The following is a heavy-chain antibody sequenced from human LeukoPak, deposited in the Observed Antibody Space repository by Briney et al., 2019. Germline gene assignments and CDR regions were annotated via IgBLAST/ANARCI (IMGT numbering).Heavy chain of an antibody. CDR1: GFTFSSYA. V-gene: IGHV3-23*01. D-gene: IGHD3-3*01. CDR2: ISDSGGST. J-gene: IGHJ4*02. CDR3: ARARITIFGVGSYYFDY. Sequence: PGGSLRLSCAASGFTFSSYAMSWVRQAPGKGLEWVSAISDSGGSTYYADSVKGRFTISRDNSKNTLYLQMNSLRAEDTAVYYCARARITIFGVGSYYFDYWGQGTLVTVSS.